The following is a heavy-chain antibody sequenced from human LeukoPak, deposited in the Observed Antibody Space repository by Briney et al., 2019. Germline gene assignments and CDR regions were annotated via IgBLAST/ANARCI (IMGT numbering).Heavy chain of an antibody. J-gene: IGHJ6*02. Sequence: GGSLRLSCAASGFTFSDYYMSWIRQAPGKGLEWVSYISSSSSYTNYADSVKGRFTISRDNAKNSLYLQMNSLRAEDTAVYYCERSPGYCSGGSCYYYYYGMDVWGQGTTVTVSS. CDR2: ISSSSSYT. D-gene: IGHD2-15*01. CDR1: GFTFSDYY. CDR3: ERSPGYCSGGSCYYYYYGMDV. V-gene: IGHV3-11*03.